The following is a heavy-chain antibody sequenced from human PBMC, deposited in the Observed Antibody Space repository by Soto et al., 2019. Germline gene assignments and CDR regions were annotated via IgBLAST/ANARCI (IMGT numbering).Heavy chain of an antibody. CDR3: ARANYEIAVAGSGSYYYGMDV. CDR1: GGSISSSNW. Sequence: SETLSLTCAVSGGSISSSNWWSWVRQPPGKGLEWIGEIYHSGSTNYNPSLESRVTISVDKSKNQFSLKLSSVTAADTAVYYCARANYEIAVAGSGSYYYGMDVWGQGTTVTVS. V-gene: IGHV4-4*02. CDR2: IYHSGST. D-gene: IGHD6-19*01. J-gene: IGHJ6*02.